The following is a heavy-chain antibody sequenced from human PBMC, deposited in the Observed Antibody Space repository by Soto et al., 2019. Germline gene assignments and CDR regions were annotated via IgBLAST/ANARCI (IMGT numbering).Heavy chain of an antibody. V-gene: IGHV4-61*01. CDR1: GGSVSSGSYY. Sequence: KASEALSLTCTVSGGSVSSGSYYWSWIRQPPGKGLEWIGYIYYSGSTNYNPSLKSRVTISVDTSKNQFSLKLSSVTAADTAVYYCARDHGGLFDYWGQGTLVTVS. CDR2: IYYSGST. CDR3: ARDHGGLFDY. J-gene: IGHJ4*02. D-gene: IGHD3-10*01.